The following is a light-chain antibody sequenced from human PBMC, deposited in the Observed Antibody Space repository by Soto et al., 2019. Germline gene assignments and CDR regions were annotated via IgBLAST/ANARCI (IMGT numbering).Light chain of an antibody. CDR2: AAS. CDR3: QQSYSTLYT. J-gene: IGKJ2*01. CDR1: QSISSY. V-gene: IGKV1-39*01. Sequence: DIQMTQSPSSLSASVGDRVTITCRASQSISSYLNWYQQKPGKAPKLLIYAASSLQSGVPSRFSGSGSGTDFTLTSSSLQPEDFATYYCQQSYSTLYTFGPGTKLEIK.